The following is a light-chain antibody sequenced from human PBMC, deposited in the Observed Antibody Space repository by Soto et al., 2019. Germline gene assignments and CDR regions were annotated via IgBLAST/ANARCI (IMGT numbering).Light chain of an antibody. J-gene: IGKJ1*01. CDR2: DAS. V-gene: IGKV3D-15*01. CDR1: QTVGVR. Sequence: EIVLTQSPATLSASPGERATLSCRSSQTVGVRLAWYQHKPGQAPRLLIYDASNRAAGVPGRFSGSGSGTDFTLSINGLQSEDFAVYYCQHSNTWLSWTFGQGTKVDIK. CDR3: QHSNTWLSWT.